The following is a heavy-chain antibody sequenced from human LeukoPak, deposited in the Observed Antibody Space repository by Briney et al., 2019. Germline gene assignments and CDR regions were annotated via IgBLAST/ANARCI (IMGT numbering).Heavy chain of an antibody. CDR3: AKSVSQYSSSWYVDY. J-gene: IGHJ4*02. Sequence: GGSLRLSCAASGFTFSSYTMNWVRQPPGKGLEWVSNIGTSSTTIYYADSVKGRFTISRDNSKNTLYLQMSSLRAEDTAIYYCAKSVSQYSSSWYVDYWGQGTLVTVSS. CDR1: GFTFSSYT. D-gene: IGHD6-13*01. V-gene: IGHV3-48*01. CDR2: IGTSSTTI.